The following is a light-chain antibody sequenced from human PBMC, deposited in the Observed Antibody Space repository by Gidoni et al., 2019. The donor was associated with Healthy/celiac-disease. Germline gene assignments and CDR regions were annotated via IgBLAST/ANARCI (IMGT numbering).Light chain of an antibody. CDR3: QQYNNWPKWT. J-gene: IGKJ1*01. CDR2: GAS. CDR1: QSVSSN. Sequence: EIVMTQSPATLSVSPGERATLSCRASQSVSSNLAWYQQKPGQATRLLIYGASTRATGIPASFSGSGSGTEFTLTISSLQSEDFAVYYCQQYNNWPKWTFGQGTKVEIK. V-gene: IGKV3-15*01.